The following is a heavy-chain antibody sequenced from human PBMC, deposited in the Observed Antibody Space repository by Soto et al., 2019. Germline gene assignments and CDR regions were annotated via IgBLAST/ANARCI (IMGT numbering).Heavy chain of an antibody. J-gene: IGHJ4*02. Sequence: PGGSRRLSCAASGLTFSRYWMHWVRQAPGKGLVWVSRINSDGSSTSYADSVKGRFTISRDNPKNTLYLQMTSLRAEETAVYYCSRCYYYGSSGSLVACWGQGPPVPVSS. CDR2: INSDGSST. D-gene: IGHD3-22*01. CDR3: SRCYYYGSSGSLVAC. CDR1: GLTFSRYW. V-gene: IGHV3-74*01.